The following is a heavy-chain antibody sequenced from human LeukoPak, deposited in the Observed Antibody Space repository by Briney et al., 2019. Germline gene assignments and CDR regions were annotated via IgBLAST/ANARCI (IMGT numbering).Heavy chain of an antibody. Sequence: GGSLRLSCAASGFTFSSYAMGWVRQAPGKGLEWVSAISGSGGSTYYADSVKGRFTISRDNSKNTLYLQMNSLRAEDTAVYYCAKAFIFGVVIIESDAFDIWGQGTMVTVSS. V-gene: IGHV3-23*01. J-gene: IGHJ3*02. CDR3: AKAFIFGVVIIESDAFDI. CDR1: GFTFSSYA. D-gene: IGHD3-3*02. CDR2: ISGSGGST.